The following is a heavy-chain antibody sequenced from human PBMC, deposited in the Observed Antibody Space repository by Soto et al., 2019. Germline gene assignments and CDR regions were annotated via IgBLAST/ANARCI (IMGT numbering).Heavy chain of an antibody. V-gene: IGHV4-30-4*01. Sequence: QVQLQESGPGLVERSQTLSLTCTVSGASINSGDYYLSWIRQPPGKGLEWIGHIYHSGSTYSNPSLKSRGTISMDTSKNQFSLNLSSVTAADTAVYYCARGPSGDKVDYWGQGTLVTVSS. CDR2: IYHSGST. CDR3: ARGPSGDKVDY. D-gene: IGHD1-26*01. CDR1: GASINSGDYY. J-gene: IGHJ4*02.